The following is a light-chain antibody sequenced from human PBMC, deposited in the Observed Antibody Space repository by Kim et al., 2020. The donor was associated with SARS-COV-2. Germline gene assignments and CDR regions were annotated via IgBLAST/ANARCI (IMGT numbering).Light chain of an antibody. V-gene: IGKV3-20*01. J-gene: IGKJ4*01. CDR1: QSVSRDC. CDR3: QQYGCSPLT. CDR2: GAS. Sequence: LSPGEGATLSCRASQSVSRDCLAWYQQKPGQTPRLFIYGASNRATGISDRFSGSGSGTDFTLTISRLEPEDSAVYYCQQYGCSPLTFGGGTKV.